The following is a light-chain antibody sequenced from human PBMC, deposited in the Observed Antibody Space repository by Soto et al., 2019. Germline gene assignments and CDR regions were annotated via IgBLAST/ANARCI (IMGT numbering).Light chain of an antibody. V-gene: IGKV4-1*01. Sequence: DIVLTQSPDSLTVSLGERATINCKSSQSVLYSSNDKNYLAWYQQKPGQPPKLLIYWASARESGAPDRFSGSGSVTDFTLTISSLQAEDVAIYYCQQYYSLPRTFGQGTKGEVK. CDR3: QQYYSLPRT. CDR1: QSVLYSSNDKNY. CDR2: WAS. J-gene: IGKJ1*01.